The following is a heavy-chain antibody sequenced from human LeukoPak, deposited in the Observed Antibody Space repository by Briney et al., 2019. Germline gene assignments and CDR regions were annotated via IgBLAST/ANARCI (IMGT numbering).Heavy chain of an antibody. CDR1: GYTFTSYY. V-gene: IGHV1-2*06. Sequence: ASVKVSCKASGYTFTSYYMHWVRQAPGQGLEWMGRINPNSGGTNYAQKFQGRVTMTRDTSISTAYMELSRLRSDDTAVYYCARERFVKTLMVRGVISHLGYWGQGTLVTVSS. D-gene: IGHD3-10*01. J-gene: IGHJ4*02. CDR2: INPNSGGT. CDR3: ARERFVKTLMVRGVISHLGY.